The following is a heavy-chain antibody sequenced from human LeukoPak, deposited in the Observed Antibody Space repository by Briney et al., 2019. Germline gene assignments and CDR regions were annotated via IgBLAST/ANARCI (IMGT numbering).Heavy chain of an antibody. J-gene: IGHJ4*02. Sequence: GGSLRLSCAASGFTFSSYSMNWVRQAPGKGLEWVSAISGSGGSTYYADSVKGRFTISRDNSKNTLYLQMNSLRAEDTAVYYCAKRDSDYDFWSGYSPPDYWGQGTLVTVSS. V-gene: IGHV3-23*01. CDR2: ISGSGGST. CDR1: GFTFSSYS. CDR3: AKRDSDYDFWSGYSPPDY. D-gene: IGHD3-3*01.